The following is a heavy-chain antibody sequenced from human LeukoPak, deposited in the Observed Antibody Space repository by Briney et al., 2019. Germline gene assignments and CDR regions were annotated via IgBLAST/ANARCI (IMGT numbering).Heavy chain of an antibody. Sequence: GGSLRLSCAASGFTFSDYYMSWIRQAPGKGLEWVSFISSGGITIYYADSVKGRFTISRDNAKNSLYLQMSSLRAEDTAVYYCARGSIRGSGNSGWFDPWGQGTLVTVSS. D-gene: IGHD1-26*01. V-gene: IGHV3-11*04. J-gene: IGHJ5*02. CDR2: ISSGGITI. CDR1: GFTFSDYY. CDR3: ARGSIRGSGNSGWFDP.